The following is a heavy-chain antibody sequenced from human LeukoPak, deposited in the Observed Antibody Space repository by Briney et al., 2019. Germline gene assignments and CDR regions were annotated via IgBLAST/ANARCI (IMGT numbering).Heavy chain of an antibody. Sequence: GGSLRLSCAASGFTFSSYWMSWVRQAPGKGLEWVSVIYSGGSTYYADSVKGRFTISRDNSKNTLFLQMNSLRAEDTAVYYCATDGAAAGYFDYWGQGTLVTVSS. D-gene: IGHD6-13*01. V-gene: IGHV3-53*01. CDR1: GFTFSSYW. CDR2: IYSGGST. CDR3: ATDGAAAGYFDY. J-gene: IGHJ4*02.